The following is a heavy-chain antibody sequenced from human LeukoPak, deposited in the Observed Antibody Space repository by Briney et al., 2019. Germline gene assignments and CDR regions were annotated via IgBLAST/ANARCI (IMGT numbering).Heavy chain of an antibody. Sequence: ASVKVSCKASGYTFRNYAMNWVRQAPGQGLEWMGWINSKTGNPTYAQAFTGRFVFSFDTSVSTAYLQISSLKAEDTAVYYCARPKHSGYSSGWYLGYWGQGTLVTVSS. CDR3: ARPKHSGYSSGWYLGY. CDR2: INSKTGNP. V-gene: IGHV7-4-1*02. CDR1: GYTFRNYA. D-gene: IGHD6-19*01. J-gene: IGHJ4*02.